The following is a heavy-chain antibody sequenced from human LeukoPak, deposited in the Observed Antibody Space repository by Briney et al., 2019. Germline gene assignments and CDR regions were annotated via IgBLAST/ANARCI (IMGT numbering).Heavy chain of an antibody. CDR2: IYYSGST. Sequence: SETLSLTCTVSGGSISSSSYYWGWIRQPPGKGLEWIGGIYYSGSTYYNPSLKSRVTISVDTSKNQFSLKLSSVTAADTAVYYCARYFDWLPPHYWGQGTLVTVSS. D-gene: IGHD3-9*01. CDR1: GGSISSSSYY. J-gene: IGHJ4*02. CDR3: ARYFDWLPPHY. V-gene: IGHV4-39*01.